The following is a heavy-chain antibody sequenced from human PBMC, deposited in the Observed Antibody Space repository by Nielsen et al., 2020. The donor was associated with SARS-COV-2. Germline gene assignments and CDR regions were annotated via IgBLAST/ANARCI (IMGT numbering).Heavy chain of an antibody. V-gene: IGHV3-48*01. J-gene: IGHJ6*02. CDR2: ISSSSSTI. Sequence: GESLKISCAASGFTFSSYSMNWVRQAPGKGLEWVSYISSSSSTIYYADSVKGRFTISRDNAKNSLYLQMNSLRAEDTAVYYCARACFPRPIVVVPAAIDRLRGPVGHYGMDVWGQGTTVTVSS. CDR1: GFTFSSYS. CDR3: ARACFPRPIVVVPAAIDRLRGPVGHYGMDV. D-gene: IGHD2-2*01.